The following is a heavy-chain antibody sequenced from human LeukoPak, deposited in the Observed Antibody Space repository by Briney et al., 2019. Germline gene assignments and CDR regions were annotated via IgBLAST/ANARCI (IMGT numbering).Heavy chain of an antibody. CDR1: GYTFTGYF. J-gene: IGHJ6*03. Sequence: VASVKVSCKASGYTFTGYFMHWVRQAPGHGPEWMGWINPNSGGTNYAQKFQGRVTMTRDTSISTAYMELSRLRSDDTAVYYCARDYGDSSGHYYYYMDVWGDGTTVTVSS. D-gene: IGHD4-17*01. CDR3: ARDYGDSSGHYYYYMDV. CDR2: INPNSGGT. V-gene: IGHV1-2*02.